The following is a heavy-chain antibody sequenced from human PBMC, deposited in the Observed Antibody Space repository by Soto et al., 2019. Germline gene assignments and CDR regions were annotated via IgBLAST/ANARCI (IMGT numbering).Heavy chain of an antibody. CDR1: GFSVSNNY. CDR2: IYSGGST. Sequence: EVQLVESGGGLVQPGESLRLSCAASGFSVSNNYMSWVRQAPGKGLEWVSVIYSGGSTYYADSVKGRFTISRDNSKNTIYLHMNNLRAEDTAVYYWARDRIAAAGNYLGYWGQGTLVTVSS. V-gene: IGHV3-66*01. D-gene: IGHD6-13*01. CDR3: ARDRIAAAGNYLGY. J-gene: IGHJ4*02.